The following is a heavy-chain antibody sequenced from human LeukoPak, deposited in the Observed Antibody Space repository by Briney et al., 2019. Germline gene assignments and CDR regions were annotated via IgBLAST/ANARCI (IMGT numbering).Heavy chain of an antibody. CDR3: AKDGYCGAARCYGWFDP. J-gene: IGHJ5*02. CDR2: ISYDGSDK. V-gene: IGHV3-30*19. Sequence: GGSLRLSCAASGFTLSSHGMHWVRQAPGKGLEWVAVISYDGSDKYYADSVKGRFTISRDNSKNTLYVEMNSLRTEDTAVYYCAKDGYCGAARCYGWFDPWGQGTLVTVSS. CDR1: GFTLSSHG. D-gene: IGHD2-2*03.